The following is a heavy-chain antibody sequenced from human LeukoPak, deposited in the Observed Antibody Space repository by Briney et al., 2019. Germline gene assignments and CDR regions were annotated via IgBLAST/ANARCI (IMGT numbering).Heavy chain of an antibody. D-gene: IGHD2-15*01. J-gene: IGHJ3*02. V-gene: IGHV3-66*01. CDR2: IYSGGST. CDR3: ARDHGNRHDAFDI. Sequence: PGGSPRLSCAASGFTVSSNYMSWVRQAPGKGLEWVSVIYSGGSTYYADSVKGRFTISRDNSKNTLYLQMNSLRAEDTAVYYCARDHGNRHDAFDIWGQGTMVTVSS. CDR1: GFTVSSNY.